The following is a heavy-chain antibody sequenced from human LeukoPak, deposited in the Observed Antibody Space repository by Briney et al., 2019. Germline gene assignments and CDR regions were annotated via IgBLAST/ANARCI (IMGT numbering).Heavy chain of an antibody. V-gene: IGHV3-30*18. J-gene: IGHJ4*02. CDR1: RFTFNNYG. CDR2: ISYDGRNK. D-gene: IGHD2-2*01. Sequence: GGSLRLSCAASRFTFNNYGMHWVRQVPGKGLEWVAVISYDGRNKHYPDSVKGRFTISRDISTDTLWLQMDSLRTEDTAVYYCAKGPLRGTAAAIDYWGQGTLVTVSS. CDR3: AKGPLRGTAAAIDY.